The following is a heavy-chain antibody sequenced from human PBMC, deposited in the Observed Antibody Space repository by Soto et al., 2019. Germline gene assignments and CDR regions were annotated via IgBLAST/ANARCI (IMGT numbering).Heavy chain of an antibody. CDR3: AKDIALYSTYVAFDP. V-gene: IGHV3-23*01. CDR1: GFTFSSYA. Sequence: PGGSLRLSCAASGFTFSSYAMSWVRQAPGKGLEWVSAISGSGGSTYYADSVKGRFTISRDNSKNTLYLQMNSLRAEDTAVYYCAKDIALYSTYVAFDPWCQGTLVTVAS. CDR2: ISGSGGST. J-gene: IGHJ5*02. D-gene: IGHD4-4*01.